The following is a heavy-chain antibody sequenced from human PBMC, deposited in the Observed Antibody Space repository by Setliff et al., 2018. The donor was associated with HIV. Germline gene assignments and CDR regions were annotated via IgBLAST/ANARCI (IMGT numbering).Heavy chain of an antibody. CDR3: ARTRAPYFFDF. CDR2: IYASGNT. Sequence: PSETLSLTCAVSGGPISSGSHYWSWIRQPAGKGLEWIGQIYASGNTNYHPTLKRRVTMSVDTSKNQFSLQLNSVTAADTAVYFCARTRAPYFFDFWGQGAQVTVSS. V-gene: IGHV4-61*09. CDR1: GGPISSGSHY. J-gene: IGHJ4*02. D-gene: IGHD1-26*01.